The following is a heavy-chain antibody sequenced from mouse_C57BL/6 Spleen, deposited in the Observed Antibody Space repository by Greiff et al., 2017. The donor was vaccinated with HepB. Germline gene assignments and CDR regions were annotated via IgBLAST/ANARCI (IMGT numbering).Heavy chain of an antibody. CDR3: ARAGNYVGAMDY. J-gene: IGHJ4*01. V-gene: IGHV5-16*01. CDR2: INYDGSST. Sequence: EVQLQESEGGLVQPGSSMKLSCTASGFTFSDYYMAWVRQVPEKGLEWVANINYDGSSTYYLDSLKSRFIISRDNAKNILYLQMSSLKSEDTATYYCARAGNYVGAMDYWGQGTSVTVSS. CDR1: GFTFSDYY. D-gene: IGHD2-1*01.